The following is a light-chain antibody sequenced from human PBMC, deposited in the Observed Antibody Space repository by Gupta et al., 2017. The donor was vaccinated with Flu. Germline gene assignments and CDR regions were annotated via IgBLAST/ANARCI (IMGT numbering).Light chain of an antibody. J-gene: IGKJ1*01. CDR2: MAS. CDR3: QQYKSYPLT. CDR1: QTIDTW. Sequence: DIQMTQSPPTLSASVGDRVTITCRASQTIDTWLAWYQHKPGKAPRLLIYMASSLESGVPSRFSGSGSGTEFTLTISSLQPDDFATYYCQQYKSYPLTFGQGTKVEIK. V-gene: IGKV1-5*03.